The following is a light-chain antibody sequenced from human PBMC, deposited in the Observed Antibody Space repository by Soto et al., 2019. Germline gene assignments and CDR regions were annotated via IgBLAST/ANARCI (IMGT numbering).Light chain of an antibody. J-gene: IGKJ1*01. V-gene: IGKV1-27*01. CDR3: QKYNLAPWT. Sequence: DSQVTQSPPSLSASVGDRVTITCRASRDIGNSLAWYQQIPGKAPKLLIYAASTLQSGVPSRFRGSGSGTSFILTITTLQPEDVATYYCQKYNLAPWTFGQGTKVEV. CDR1: RDIGNS. CDR2: AAS.